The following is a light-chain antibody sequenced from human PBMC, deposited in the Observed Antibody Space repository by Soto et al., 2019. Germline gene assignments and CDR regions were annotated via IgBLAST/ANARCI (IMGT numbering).Light chain of an antibody. Sequence: EIVLTQSPGTLSLSPGERATLSCRASQSVSSNYVAWYQQKPGQTPNLLIYEASTRATGIPDRFSGSGSGTDYTLTIDRLEPEDFAVYYCQQYGNSPQTFGQGTKVDIK. CDR2: EAS. V-gene: IGKV3-20*01. CDR3: QQYGNSPQT. CDR1: QSVSSNY. J-gene: IGKJ1*01.